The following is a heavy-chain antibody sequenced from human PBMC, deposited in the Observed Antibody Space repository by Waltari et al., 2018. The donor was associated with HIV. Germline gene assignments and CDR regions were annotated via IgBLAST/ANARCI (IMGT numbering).Heavy chain of an antibody. D-gene: IGHD6-19*01. J-gene: IGHJ5*02. V-gene: IGHV6-1*01. CDR1: GDSVSSTSAA. CDR3: ARGTWLDDYNWFDP. Sequence: QVQLQQSGPGLVKPSQTLSLTCAIPGDSVSSTSAAWTWIRQSPSRGLEWLGRTYYRSKWYNDYAVSVKSRITINPDTSKNQFSLQLNSVTPEDAAVYYCARGTWLDDYNWFDPWGQGTLVTVSS. CDR2: TYYRSKWYN.